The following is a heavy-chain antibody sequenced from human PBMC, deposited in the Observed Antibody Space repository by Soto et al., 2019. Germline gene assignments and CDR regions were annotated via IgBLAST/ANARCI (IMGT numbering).Heavy chain of an antibody. CDR1: EYNFANYW. CDR2: MYHATSET. Sequence: AEYLKISCQDSEYNFANYWVAWVRHMPGKGLEWMGLMYHATSETRYSPSFEGQVTISADTTIGPPYLQWRSLNAADNAIYDCASQLKFMAPAFNWGQGALVTVCS. J-gene: IGHJ4*02. V-gene: IGHV5-51*01. D-gene: IGHD3-3*02. CDR3: ASQLKFMAPAFN.